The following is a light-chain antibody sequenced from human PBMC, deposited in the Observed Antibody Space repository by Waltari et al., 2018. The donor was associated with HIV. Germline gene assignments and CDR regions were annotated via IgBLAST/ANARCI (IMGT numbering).Light chain of an antibody. J-gene: IGLJ3*02. CDR1: NLADHY. Sequence: SYDLTQPASVSVSPGQTVSITSPGRNLADHYTDWYQQKPGQSPVLVIYRHTERPSRIPERCSGAISGNTATLTISGTQTIDEADYYCQTWDSGTGVFGGGTKLTVL. V-gene: IGLV3-1*01. CDR3: QTWDSGTGV. CDR2: RHT.